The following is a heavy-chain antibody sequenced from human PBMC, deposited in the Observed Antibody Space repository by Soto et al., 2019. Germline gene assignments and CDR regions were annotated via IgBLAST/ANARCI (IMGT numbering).Heavy chain of an antibody. CDR1: GGTFNTYA. CDR2: ISPMVVAA. CDR3: AREVQVHTPAFVY. V-gene: IGHV1-69*19. J-gene: IGHJ4*02. Sequence: QVQLVQSGAEMKKPGSSVKVSCQSSGGTFNTYAMNWVRQAPGQGPEWMGDISPMVVAANYAPKFQGRVTITADECTGTSYMQLSSLTSEDTALDFCAREVQVHTPAFVYWGQGTLVTVSS. D-gene: IGHD3-10*01.